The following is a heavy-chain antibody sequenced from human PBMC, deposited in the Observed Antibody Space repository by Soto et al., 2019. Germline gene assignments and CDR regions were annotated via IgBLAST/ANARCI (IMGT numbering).Heavy chain of an antibody. CDR3: AHRLTLSTTWNYGYMDV. CDR2: IYWDDDK. CDR1: GFSLSTGGVG. Sequence: QITLKESGPTLVKPTQTLTLTCTFSGFSLSTGGVGVGWIRQPPGKALEWLALIYWDDDKRYNPSLKSRLTLTKDTSRNQVVLTVTNMDLVDTATYYCAHRLTLSTTWNYGYMDVWGNGTTVTVSS. V-gene: IGHV2-5*02. D-gene: IGHD3-16*01. J-gene: IGHJ6*03.